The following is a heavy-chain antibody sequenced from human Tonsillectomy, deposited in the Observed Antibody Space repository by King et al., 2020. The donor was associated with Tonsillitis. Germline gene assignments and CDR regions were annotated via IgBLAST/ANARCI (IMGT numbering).Heavy chain of an antibody. Sequence: GQLVESWGGLVQPGGSLRLSCAASGFPVNKNYMSWVRQAPGKGLEWGSIIYSGGISFYADSVKGRFTISRYNSKNTLYLQMNSLRAEDTAVYYCARGMGAPAPLFDYWGQGTLVTVSS. D-gene: IGHD1-26*01. J-gene: IGHJ4*02. CDR2: IYSGGIS. CDR1: GFPVNKNY. CDR3: ARGMGAPAPLFDY. V-gene: IGHV3-66*01.